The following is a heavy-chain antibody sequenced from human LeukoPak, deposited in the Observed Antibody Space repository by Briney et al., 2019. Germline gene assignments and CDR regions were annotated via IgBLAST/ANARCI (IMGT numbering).Heavy chain of an antibody. CDR2: INHSGST. J-gene: IGHJ4*02. CDR1: GGSFSGYY. D-gene: IGHD5-18*01. V-gene: IGHV4-34*01. Sequence: SETLSLTCAVYGGSFSGYYWSWIRQPPGKGLEWIGEINHSGSTYYNPSLKSRVTISVDTSKNQFSLKLSSVTAADTAVYYCARGYSYSFVFDYWGQGTLVTVSS. CDR3: ARGYSYSFVFDY.